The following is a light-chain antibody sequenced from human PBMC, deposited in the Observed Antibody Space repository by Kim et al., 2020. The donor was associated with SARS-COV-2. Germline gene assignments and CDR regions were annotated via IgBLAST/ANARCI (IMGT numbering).Light chain of an antibody. CDR3: QQGYSTPYT. V-gene: IGKV1-39*01. J-gene: IGKJ2*01. CDR2: TAS. Sequence: DIQMTQSPSSLSASVGDRVTITCRASQSISSYLNWYRQKPGKAPKLLIYTASNLQSGVPSRFSGSGSGTDFTLTISSLQPEDFATYYCQQGYSTPYTFGQGTKLEIK. CDR1: QSISSY.